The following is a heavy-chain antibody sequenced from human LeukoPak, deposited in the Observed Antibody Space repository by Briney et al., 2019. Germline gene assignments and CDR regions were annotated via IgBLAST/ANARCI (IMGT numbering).Heavy chain of an antibody. CDR2: INWNGGRI. CDR3: AKDEGPAAPSDY. D-gene: IGHD2-2*01. J-gene: IGHJ4*02. Sequence: PGGSLRLSCAASGFTFDDYGMSWVRQAPGKGLEWVSSINWNGGRITYADSVKGRFTISRDNAKNSLYPQMNSLRAEDTALYYCAKDEGPAAPSDYWGQGTLVTVSS. CDR1: GFTFDDYG. V-gene: IGHV3-20*04.